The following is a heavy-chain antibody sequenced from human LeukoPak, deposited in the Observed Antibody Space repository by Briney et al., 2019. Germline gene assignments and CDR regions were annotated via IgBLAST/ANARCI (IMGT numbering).Heavy chain of an antibody. D-gene: IGHD5-12*01. J-gene: IGHJ3*02. CDR1: GGSTSSGGYY. CDR2: IYYSGST. V-gene: IGHV4-31*03. CDR3: ARDGERGYSGREWAFYI. Sequence: PSETLSLTRTLSGGSTSSGGYYSSWIRQHPGKGLEWLGDIYYSGSTYYNPSLKSRVTTSVDTSKNKFSLKLSSVTAADTAVYYCARDGERGYSGREWAFYIWGQGTMVTVSS.